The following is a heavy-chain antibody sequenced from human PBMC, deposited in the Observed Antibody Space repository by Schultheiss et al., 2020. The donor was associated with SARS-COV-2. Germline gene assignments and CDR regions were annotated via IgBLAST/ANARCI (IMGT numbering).Heavy chain of an antibody. CDR3: ARVTRFGYYDSR. J-gene: IGHJ6*02. V-gene: IGHV3-21*01. Sequence: GGSLRLSCAASGFTFSSYGMHWVRQAPGKGLEWVSSISSSSSYIYYADSVKGRFTISRDNAKNSLYLQMNSLRAEDTAVYYCARVTRFGYYDSRWGQGTTVTVSS. CDR1: GFTFSSYG. D-gene: IGHD3-22*01. CDR2: ISSSSSYI.